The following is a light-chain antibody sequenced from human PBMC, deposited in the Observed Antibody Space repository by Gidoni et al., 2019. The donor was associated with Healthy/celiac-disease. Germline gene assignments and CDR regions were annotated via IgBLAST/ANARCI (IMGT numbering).Light chain of an antibody. CDR3: QSYDSSLSGYVV. CDR1: RSNIGAGDD. J-gene: IGLJ2*01. V-gene: IGLV1-40*01. CDR2: GHS. Sequence: QPVLTQPPSVSRAPGQRVTISCTGTRSNIGAGDDVHWYQPLPGTAPKLLIYGHSNRPSGVPDRFSGSKSGTSASLAITGLQAEDEADYYCQSYDSSLSGYVVFGGGTKLTVL.